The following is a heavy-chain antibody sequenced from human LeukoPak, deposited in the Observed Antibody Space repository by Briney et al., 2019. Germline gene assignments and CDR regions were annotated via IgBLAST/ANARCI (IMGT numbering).Heavy chain of an antibody. CDR2: IKEDGSDK. Sequence: GGSLRLSCAASGFPFSNSYMGWVRQAPGKGLEWVANIKEDGSDKYYVDSVKGRFTISRDNAESSLYLQMNSLRDEDTAVYYCARYWRAGNYYYDFWGQGTLVTVSS. V-gene: IGHV3-7*01. J-gene: IGHJ4*02. CDR3: ARYWRAGNYYYDF. D-gene: IGHD6-19*01. CDR1: GFPFSNSY.